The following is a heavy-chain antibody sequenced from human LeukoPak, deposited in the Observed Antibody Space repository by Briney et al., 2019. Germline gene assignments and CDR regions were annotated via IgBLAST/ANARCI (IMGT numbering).Heavy chain of an antibody. D-gene: IGHD6-13*01. CDR2: IYYSGTT. J-gene: IGHJ4*02. CDR1: GGSISSYY. V-gene: IGHV4-59*01. CDR3: ARGVYIAAAQYGY. Sequence: SETMSLTCTVSGGSISSYYWSWIRQPPGKGLEWIGYIYYSGTTNYNPSLKSRVTISVDTSKNQFSLKLSSVTAADTAVYYCARGVYIAAAQYGYWGQGTLVSVSS.